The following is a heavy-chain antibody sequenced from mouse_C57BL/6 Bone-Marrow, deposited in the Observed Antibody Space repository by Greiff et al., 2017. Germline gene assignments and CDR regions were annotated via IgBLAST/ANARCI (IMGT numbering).Heavy chain of an antibody. CDR3: ARELGNYGAY. Sequence: QVQLKESGAELARPGASVKLSCQASGYTFTSYGISWVKQRTGQGLEWIGEIYPRSGNTYYNEKFKGKATLTADKSSSTAYMELRSLTSEDSAVYFCARELGNYGAYWGQGTLVTVSA. CDR1: GYTFTSYG. V-gene: IGHV1-81*01. D-gene: IGHD2-1*01. J-gene: IGHJ3*01. CDR2: IYPRSGNT.